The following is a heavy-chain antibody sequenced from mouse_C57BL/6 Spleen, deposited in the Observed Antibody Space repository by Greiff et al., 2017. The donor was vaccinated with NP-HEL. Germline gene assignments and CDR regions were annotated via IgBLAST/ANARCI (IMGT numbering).Heavy chain of an antibody. CDR3: ARLNRLRTMDY. CDR1: GFTFSSYG. J-gene: IGHJ4*01. V-gene: IGHV5-6*01. CDR2: ISSGGSYT. D-gene: IGHD1-1*01. Sequence: DVQLVESGGDLVKPGGSLKLSCAASGFTFSSYGMSWVRQTPDKRLEWVATISSGGSYTYYPDSVKGRFTISRDNAKNTLYLQMSSLKSEDTAMYYCARLNRLRTMDYWGQGTSVTVSS.